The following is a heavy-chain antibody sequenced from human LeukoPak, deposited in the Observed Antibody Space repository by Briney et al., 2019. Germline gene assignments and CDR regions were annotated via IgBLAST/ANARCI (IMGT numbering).Heavy chain of an antibody. CDR2: INSDGTGT. J-gene: IGHJ4*02. V-gene: IGHV3-74*01. D-gene: IGHD2-21*01. Sequence: GGSLRLSCAASGFTFSDYYIHWVRQAPGKGLVWVSRINSDGTGTTYGDSGKGRFTISRDTAKNQLFLQMKRLRAETQAFYTVVRVPYWGQGTLVTVSS. CDR1: GFTFSDYY. CDR3: VRVPY.